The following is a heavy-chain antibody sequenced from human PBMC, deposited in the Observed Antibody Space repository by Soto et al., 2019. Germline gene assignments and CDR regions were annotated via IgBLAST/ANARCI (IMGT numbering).Heavy chain of an antibody. J-gene: IGHJ3*02. CDR1: GFTFSSYA. CDR3: ARAYSYGYAFDI. Sequence: GGSLRLSCAASGFTFSSYAMSWVRQAPGKGLEWVSAISGSGGSTYYADPVKGRFTISRDNSKNTLYLQMNSLRAEDTAVYYCARAYSYGYAFDIWGQGTMVTVSS. CDR2: ISGSGGST. V-gene: IGHV3-23*01. D-gene: IGHD5-18*01.